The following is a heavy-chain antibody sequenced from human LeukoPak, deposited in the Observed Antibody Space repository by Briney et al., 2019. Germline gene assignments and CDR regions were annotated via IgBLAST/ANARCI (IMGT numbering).Heavy chain of an antibody. CDR3: ARDTGLDDSSGYRFDY. CDR2: IYTGGST. J-gene: IGHJ4*02. Sequence: SETLSLTCTVSGGSINSYFWTWIRQPAGKGLEWIGRIYTGGSTNYNPSLKSRVTMSVDTSKNQFSLKLSSVTAADTAVYYCARDTGLDDSSGYRFDYWGQGTLVTVSS. D-gene: IGHD3-22*01. V-gene: IGHV4-4*07. CDR1: GGSINSYF.